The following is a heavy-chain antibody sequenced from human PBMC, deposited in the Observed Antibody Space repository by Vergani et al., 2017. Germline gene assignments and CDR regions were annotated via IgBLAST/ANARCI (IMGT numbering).Heavy chain of an antibody. CDR1: GYTFSSYG. CDR3: ARSGSGSYYYYMDV. CDR2: ISAYNGNT. Sequence: QVQLVQSGAEVKKPGASVKVSCKASGYTFSSYGTSWVRQAPGQGLEWMGWISAYNGNTNYVQKLQGRVTMTTDTSTSTAYMELRSLRSHDTAVYYCARSGSGSYYYYMDVWGKGTTVTVSS. D-gene: IGHD1-26*01. J-gene: IGHJ6*03. V-gene: IGHV1-18*01.